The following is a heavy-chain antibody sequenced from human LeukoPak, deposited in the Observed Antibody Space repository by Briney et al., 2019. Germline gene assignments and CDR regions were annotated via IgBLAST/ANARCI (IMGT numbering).Heavy chain of an antibody. CDR3: ARVDGSCSGGSCPSGNWFDP. D-gene: IGHD2-15*01. CDR1: GGSISSSY. V-gene: IGHV4-4*07. Sequence: SETLSLTCTVSGGSISSSYWSWIRQPAGMGLEWIGRIYSSGSTNYNPSLKSRVIISVDTSKDQFSLKLNSVTAADTAVYYCARVDGSCSGGSCPSGNWFDPWGQGTLVTVSS. CDR2: IYSSGST. J-gene: IGHJ5*02.